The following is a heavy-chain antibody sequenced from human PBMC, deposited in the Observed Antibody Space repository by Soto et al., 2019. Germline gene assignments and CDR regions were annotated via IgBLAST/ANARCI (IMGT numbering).Heavy chain of an antibody. CDR1: GFTFTTFS. J-gene: IGHJ5*02. CDR3: ARGNYCSGDRCTDGPNWFGP. CDR2: IHSSSTTI. D-gene: IGHD2-15*01. V-gene: IGHV3-48*01. Sequence: EVQLVESGGGLVQPGGSLRLSCAASGFTFTTFSMDWVRQAPGKGLEWVSYIHSSSTTIFYADSVKGRFTVSRDNAKNSLYLQMKSLRVEDTALYYCARGNYCSGDRCTDGPNWFGPWGRGTLVTVSS.